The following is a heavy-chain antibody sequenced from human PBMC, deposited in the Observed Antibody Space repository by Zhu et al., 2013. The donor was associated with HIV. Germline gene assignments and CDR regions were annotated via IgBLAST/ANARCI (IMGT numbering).Heavy chain of an antibody. CDR1: GGTFSTYA. CDR2: IIPFFGTV. CDR3: AREGRTYSSSGQYYFDY. J-gene: IGHJ4*02. V-gene: IGHV1-69*01. D-gene: IGHD6-6*01. Sequence: QVQLVQSGAEVKKPGSSVKVSCKASGGTFSTYAISWVRQAPGQGLEWMGGIIPFFGTVNYVQKFQGRVTITADESTSTAYMELSSLRSEDTAVYYCAREGRTYSSSGQYYFDYWGQGTLVTASS.